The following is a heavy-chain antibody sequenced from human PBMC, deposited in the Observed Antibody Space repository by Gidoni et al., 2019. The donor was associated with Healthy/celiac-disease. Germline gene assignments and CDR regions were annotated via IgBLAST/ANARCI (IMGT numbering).Heavy chain of an antibody. J-gene: IGHJ6*02. D-gene: IGHD2-2*01. CDR2: ISAYNGNT. V-gene: IGHV1-18*01. CDR3: ARDNAVVVPAAILPHYGMDV. CDR1: GYTFTSYG. Sequence: QVQLVQSGAEVKKPGASVKVSCMASGYTFTSYGISWVRQAPGQGLEWMGWISAYNGNTNYAQKLQGRVTMTTDTSTSTAYMELRSLRSDDTAVYYCARDNAVVVPAAILPHYGMDVWGQGTTVTVSS.